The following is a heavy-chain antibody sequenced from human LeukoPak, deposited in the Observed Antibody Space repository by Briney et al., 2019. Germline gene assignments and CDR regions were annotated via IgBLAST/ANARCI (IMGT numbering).Heavy chain of an antibody. CDR3: ARSIGYYYTTDV. CDR2: ISGSGSDL. V-gene: IGHV3-11*01. CDR1: GFSFSDYY. J-gene: IGHJ6*02. Sequence: GGSLRLSCVACGFSFSDYYMSWIRQAPGRGLEWISYISGSGSDLYYADSVKGRFTISRDNANNSLYLQMNSLRAEDTAVYYCARSIGYYYTTDVWGQGTTVTVSS. D-gene: IGHD3-22*01.